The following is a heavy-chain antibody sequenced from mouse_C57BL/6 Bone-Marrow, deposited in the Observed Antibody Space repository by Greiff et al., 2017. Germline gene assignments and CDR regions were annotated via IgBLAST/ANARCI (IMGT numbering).Heavy chain of an antibody. CDR1: GYTFTSYW. CDR3: ARSHYYGHYFDS. Sequence: QVQLKQPGAELVKPGASVKMSCKASGYTFTSYWITWVKQRPGQGLEWIGDIYPGSGSTNYNEKFKSKATLSVDTSSSTAYMQLSSLTSEDSAVYYCARSHYYGHYFDSWGQGTTLTVSS. J-gene: IGHJ2*01. CDR2: IYPGSGST. V-gene: IGHV1-55*01. D-gene: IGHD1-2*01.